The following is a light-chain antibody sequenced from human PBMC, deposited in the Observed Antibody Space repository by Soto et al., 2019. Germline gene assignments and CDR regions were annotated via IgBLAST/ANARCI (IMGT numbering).Light chain of an antibody. Sequence: QSALTQPASVSGSPGQSITISCTGTSSDVGGYSFVSWYQQHPGKAPKLIIYGVTSRPSGVSSRFSGSKSGNTASLTISGLQAEDEADYYCISYTNTGRVFGGGTKLTVL. V-gene: IGLV2-14*01. J-gene: IGLJ3*02. CDR2: GVT. CDR3: ISYTNTGRV. CDR1: SSDVGGYSF.